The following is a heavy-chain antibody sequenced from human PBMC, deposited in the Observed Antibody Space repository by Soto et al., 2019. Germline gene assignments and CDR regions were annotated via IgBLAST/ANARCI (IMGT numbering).Heavy chain of an antibody. V-gene: IGHV3-30-3*01. Sequence: GXSLRLSCAASGFTFSSYAMHWVRQAPVKGLEWVAVXFYDGSNKYYADSVKGRFTISRDNSKNTLYLQMNSLRAEDTAVYYCARDVIEFDYYGSGSYLPDYYYGMDVWGQGTTVTVSS. CDR1: GFTFSSYA. D-gene: IGHD3-10*01. J-gene: IGHJ6*02. CDR2: XFYDGSNK. CDR3: ARDVIEFDYYGSGSYLPDYYYGMDV.